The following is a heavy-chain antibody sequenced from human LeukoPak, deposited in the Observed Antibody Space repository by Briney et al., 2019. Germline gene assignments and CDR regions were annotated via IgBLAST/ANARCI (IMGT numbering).Heavy chain of an antibody. V-gene: IGHV1-24*01. CDR2: FDPEDGET. Sequence: AASVKVSCEVSGYTLTELSMHSVRQAPVKGLEWMGGFDPEDGETLYAQKFQGRVTMTEDTSTDTAYKELSSLRSEDTAVYYCASSRYCSSTSCFNLHNWFDPWGQGTMVTVSS. D-gene: IGHD2-2*01. J-gene: IGHJ5*02. CDR1: GYTLTELS. CDR3: ASSRYCSSTSCFNLHNWFDP.